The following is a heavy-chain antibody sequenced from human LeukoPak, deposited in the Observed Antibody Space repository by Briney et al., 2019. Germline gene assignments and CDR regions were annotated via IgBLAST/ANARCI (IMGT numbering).Heavy chain of an antibody. Sequence: SETLSLTCTVSGGSISSGDYYWSWIRQPPGKGLEWIGYIYYSGSTYYNPSLKSRVTISVDTSKNQFSLKLSSVTAADTAVYYCARAERLLWFGELPADYYMDVWGKGTTVTVPS. J-gene: IGHJ6*03. D-gene: IGHD3-10*01. V-gene: IGHV4-30-4*08. CDR2: IYYSGST. CDR3: ARAERLLWFGELPADYYMDV. CDR1: GGSISSGDYY.